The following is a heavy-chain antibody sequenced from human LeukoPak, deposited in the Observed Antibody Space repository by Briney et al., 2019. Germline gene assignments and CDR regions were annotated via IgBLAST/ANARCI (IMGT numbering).Heavy chain of an antibody. V-gene: IGHV4-39*01. Sequence: PSETLSLTCTVSGGSISSTSYYWGWIRQPPGKGLEWIGSIYYRGSTYYNPSLKSRVTISVDPSKNQFSLKLSSVTAADTAAYYCARSPLATAAGSGWFDPWGQGTLVTVSS. J-gene: IGHJ5*02. CDR3: ARSPLATAAGSGWFDP. D-gene: IGHD6-13*01. CDR2: IYYRGST. CDR1: GGSISSTSYY.